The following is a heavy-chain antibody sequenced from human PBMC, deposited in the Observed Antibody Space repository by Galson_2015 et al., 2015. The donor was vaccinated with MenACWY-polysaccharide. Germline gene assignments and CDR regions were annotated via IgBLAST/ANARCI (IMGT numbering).Heavy chain of an antibody. CDR3: AALDSSSWGFDY. D-gene: IGHD6-6*01. CDR2: INHSGGST. J-gene: IGHJ4*02. V-gene: IGHV3-23*01. Sequence: SLRLSCAASGFTFSSYVMSWVRQAPGEGLGWVSAINHSGGSTYYADSVKGRFTISRDNSKNTLYLQMNSLRAEDTAVYYCAALDSSSWGFDYWGQGTLVTVSS. CDR1: GFTFSSYV.